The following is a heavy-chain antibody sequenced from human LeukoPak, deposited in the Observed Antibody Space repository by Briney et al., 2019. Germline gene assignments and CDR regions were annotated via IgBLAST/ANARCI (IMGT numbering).Heavy chain of an antibody. J-gene: IGHJ6*02. D-gene: IGHD2-2*01. CDR1: VFTLSSYA. CDR3: AKDGSYCSSTSCRTYYYYYGMDV. Sequence: GGSLTLSCAPSVFTLSSYAMRWVRPAPRKGLAWVSGISGCGCSTYFPHSPQGRFTISRGNSKNTLFLQINRLGREDTAVYYCAKDGSYCSSTSCRTYYYYYGMDVWGQGSTVTVSS. V-gene: IGHV3-23*01. CDR2: ISGCGCST.